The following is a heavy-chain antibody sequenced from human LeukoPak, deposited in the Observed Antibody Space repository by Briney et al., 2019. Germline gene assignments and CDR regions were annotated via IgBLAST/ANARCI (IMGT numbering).Heavy chain of an antibody. D-gene: IGHD6-19*01. J-gene: IGHJ4*02. CDR2: IYGGGDT. V-gene: IGHV3-53*04. Sequence: PGGSLRLSCTASGFPVSSSYMTWVRQAPGKGLQWVSLIYGGGDTFYADSVKGRFTISRHNFENTLYLQMNNLRAEDTAVYYCARVGVGTVAGNYFDDWGQGTLVTVS. CDR3: ARVGVGTVAGNYFDD. CDR1: GFPVSSSY.